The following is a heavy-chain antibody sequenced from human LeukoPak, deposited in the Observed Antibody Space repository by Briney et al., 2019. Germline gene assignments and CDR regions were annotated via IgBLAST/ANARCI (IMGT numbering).Heavy chain of an antibody. V-gene: IGHV1-69*05. CDR1: GYTFTSYD. Sequence: SVKVSRKASGYTFTSYDINWVRQATGQGLEWMGGIIPIFGTANYAQKFQGRVTITTDESTSTAYMELSSLRSEDTAVYYCARGTYYDILTGQYYYFDYWGQGTLVTVSS. J-gene: IGHJ4*02. D-gene: IGHD3-9*01. CDR2: IIPIFGTA. CDR3: ARGTYYDILTGQYYYFDY.